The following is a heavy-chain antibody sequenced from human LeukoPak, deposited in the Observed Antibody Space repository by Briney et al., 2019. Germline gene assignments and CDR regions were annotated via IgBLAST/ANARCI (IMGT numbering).Heavy chain of an antibody. CDR3: TIHDTSMATSVDY. CDR1: GFIFGDYA. J-gene: IGHJ4*02. D-gene: IGHD5-18*01. V-gene: IGHV3-49*04. Sequence: GGSLRLSCTGSGFIFGDYAVSWVRQAPGKGLEWVGFIRSKAYGGTTEHAASVQGRFTISRDDSKSIAYLQMTSLKTEDTAVYYCTIHDTSMATSVDYWGQGTLVTVSP. CDR2: IRSKAYGGTT.